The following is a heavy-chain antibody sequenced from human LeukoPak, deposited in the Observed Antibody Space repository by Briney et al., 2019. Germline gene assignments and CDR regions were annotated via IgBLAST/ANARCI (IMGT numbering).Heavy chain of an antibody. CDR2: INHSGST. Sequence: SETLSLTCAVYGGSFSGYYWSWIRQPPGKGLEWIGEINHSGSTNYNPSLKSRVTISVGTSKNQFSLKLSSVTAADTAVYYCARLGYCSSTSCYSASYYMDVWGKGTTVTVSS. V-gene: IGHV4-34*01. D-gene: IGHD2-2*02. CDR1: GGSFSGYY. J-gene: IGHJ6*03. CDR3: ARLGYCSSTSCYSASYYMDV.